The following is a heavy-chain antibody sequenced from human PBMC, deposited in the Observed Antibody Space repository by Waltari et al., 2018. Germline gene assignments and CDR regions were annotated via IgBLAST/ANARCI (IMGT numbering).Heavy chain of an antibody. CDR3: ARDRGRGIYLDS. V-gene: IGHV4-4*02. CDR2: VRSSGRT. D-gene: IGHD2-15*01. Sequence: QLQLQQSGPGLVKPSESLSLTCAVSGESMSSTDWWSWVRKSTGKGREWIGQVRSSGRTNYNPSLASRVTISIDTSNSQFSLKMPSPTAADTAIYYCARDRGRGIYLDSWGQGTLVTVSP. CDR1: GESMSSTDW. J-gene: IGHJ4*02.